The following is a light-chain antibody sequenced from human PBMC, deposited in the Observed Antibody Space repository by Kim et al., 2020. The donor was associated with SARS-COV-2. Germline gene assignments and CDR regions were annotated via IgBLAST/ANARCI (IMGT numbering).Light chain of an antibody. CDR1: SSNIGSNY. J-gene: IGLJ3*02. Sequence: QSVLTQPPSASGTPGQRVTISCSGSSSNIGSNYVYWYQQLPGTAPKLLIYRNNQRPSRVPDRFSGSKSGTSASLAISGLQSEDEADYYCAAWDDSLSGLVFGGGTKLTVL. CDR3: AAWDDSLSGLV. V-gene: IGLV1-47*01. CDR2: RNN.